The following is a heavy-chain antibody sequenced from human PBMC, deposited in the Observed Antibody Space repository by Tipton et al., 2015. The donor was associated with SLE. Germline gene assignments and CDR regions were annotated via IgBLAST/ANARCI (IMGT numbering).Heavy chain of an antibody. V-gene: IGHV4-30-2*06. Sequence: TLSLTCAVSGGSLTSGGYSWTWIRQSPGKGLEWIGYIYHSGTTYYNPSLESRVTMSIDMSKNQFSLNLSSVTAADTAVYYCARDRDSGSALDVFDIWGQGTMATVSS. D-gene: IGHD1-26*01. CDR3: ARDRDSGSALDVFDI. CDR1: GGSLTSGGYS. J-gene: IGHJ3*02. CDR2: IYHSGTT.